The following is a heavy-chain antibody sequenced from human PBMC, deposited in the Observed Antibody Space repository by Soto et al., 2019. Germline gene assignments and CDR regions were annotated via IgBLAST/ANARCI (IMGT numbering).Heavy chain of an antibody. D-gene: IGHD1-1*01. Sequence: VQLVESGGGLVQPGGSLRLSCAASGFAFGSYWMHWVRQAPGKGLVWVSRISQDGAIATQADSVKGRFTISRDNAKNTLFLQMNSLRDDDTAVYYCLRDQRHWNEFADQWGQGPLVTVSS. J-gene: IGHJ4*02. CDR1: GFAFGSYW. V-gene: IGHV3-74*01. CDR2: ISQDGAIA. CDR3: LRDQRHWNEFADQ.